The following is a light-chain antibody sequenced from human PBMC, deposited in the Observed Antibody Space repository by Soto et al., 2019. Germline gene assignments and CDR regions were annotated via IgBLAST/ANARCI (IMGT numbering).Light chain of an antibody. J-gene: IGLJ2*01. CDR1: SSDVGGYNY. V-gene: IGLV2-14*01. CDR2: EVS. CDR3: SSYTTSTTLVL. Sequence: QSVLTQPASVSGSPGQSITISCTGTSSDVGGYNYVSWYQQHPGKAPKLMIYEVSNRPSGVSNRFSGSKSGNTASLTISGLQAEDGADYYCSSYTTSTTLVLFGGGTKLTVL.